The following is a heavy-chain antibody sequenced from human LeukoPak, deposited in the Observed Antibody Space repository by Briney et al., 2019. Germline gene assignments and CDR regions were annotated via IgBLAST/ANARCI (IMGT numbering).Heavy chain of an antibody. Sequence: GGSLRLSCAASGFTFSSYAMSWVRQAPGKGLEWVSGISGSDGSTYYADSVKGRFTISRDNSKNTLYLQMNSLRAEDTAVYYCAKIPHYYGSGPPDYWGQGTLVTVSS. D-gene: IGHD3-10*01. CDR2: ISGSDGST. V-gene: IGHV3-23*01. J-gene: IGHJ4*02. CDR1: GFTFSSYA. CDR3: AKIPHYYGSGPPDY.